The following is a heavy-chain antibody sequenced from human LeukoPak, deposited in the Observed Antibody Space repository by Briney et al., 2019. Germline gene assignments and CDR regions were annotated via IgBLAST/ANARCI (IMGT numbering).Heavy chain of an antibody. V-gene: IGHV3-66*01. D-gene: IGHD4-23*01. CDR3: AGEGGYGGSSQELDY. Sequence: PGGSLRLSCAASEFTVSTKYMYWVRQAPGKGLEWVSVIYSGGATYYADSVKGRFIISRDNSKNTLCLQMNSLRAEDTAIYYCAGEGGYGGSSQELDYWGQGTLVTVSS. J-gene: IGHJ4*02. CDR2: IYSGGAT. CDR1: EFTVSTKY.